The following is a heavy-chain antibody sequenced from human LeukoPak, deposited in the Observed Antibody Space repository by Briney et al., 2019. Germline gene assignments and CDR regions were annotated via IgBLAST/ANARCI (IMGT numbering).Heavy chain of an antibody. CDR1: GITVSTNY. D-gene: IGHD6-13*01. CDR2: IYSGGAT. V-gene: IGHV3-66*01. CDR3: ARDPGAVGGSSGTGY. J-gene: IGHJ4*02. Sequence: GGSLRLSCAASGITVSTNYMSWVRQAPGKGLEWVSIIYSGGATFYADSVKGRFTISRENSKNTLWLQMNSVRAEDTAVYYCARDPGAVGGSSGTGYWGQGTLVTVSS.